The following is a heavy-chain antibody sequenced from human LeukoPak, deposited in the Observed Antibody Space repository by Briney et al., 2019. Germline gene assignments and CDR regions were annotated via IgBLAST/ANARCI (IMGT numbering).Heavy chain of an antibody. D-gene: IGHD6-19*01. CDR1: GFIFDDYA. Sequence: GGSLRLSCAASGFIFDDYAIHWVRQAPGKGLEWVSGISWNSGSIGYADSVKGRFTISRDNAKNSLYLQMNSLRAEDTAVYYCARDFSSGWSADYYYYYYYMDVWGKGTTVTISS. CDR3: ARDFSSGWSADYYYYYYYMDV. CDR2: ISWNSGSI. J-gene: IGHJ6*03. V-gene: IGHV3-9*01.